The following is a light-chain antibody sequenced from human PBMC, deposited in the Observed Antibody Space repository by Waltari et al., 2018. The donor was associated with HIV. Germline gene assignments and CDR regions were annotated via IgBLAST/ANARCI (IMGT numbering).Light chain of an antibody. J-gene: IGKJ2*01. CDR1: HDITNF. CDR2: DAS. V-gene: IGKV1-33*01. CDR3: QQYGNVQYS. Sequence: DIQMTQSPSSLSASVGDRVTITCQVSHDITNFLNWYQQKPGKAPKLLIYDASNLKTGVPSRFSGSGSGTYFTFIISSLQPEDVATYYCQQYGNVQYSFGQGTKLDLK.